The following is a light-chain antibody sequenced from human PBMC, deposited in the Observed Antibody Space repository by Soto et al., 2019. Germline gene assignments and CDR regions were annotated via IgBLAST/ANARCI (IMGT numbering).Light chain of an antibody. J-gene: IGKJ1*01. V-gene: IGKV3-20*01. CDR1: QSVSTRH. CDR3: QQYGTSPLT. Sequence: IVLTQSPGTLYLSPGESATLSCRASQSVSTRHLAWYQQKPGKAPRLLMYGTFLRATGIPDRISGSGSGTDFSLTISRLEPEDLAVYYCQQYGTSPLTFGQGTTVEIK. CDR2: GTF.